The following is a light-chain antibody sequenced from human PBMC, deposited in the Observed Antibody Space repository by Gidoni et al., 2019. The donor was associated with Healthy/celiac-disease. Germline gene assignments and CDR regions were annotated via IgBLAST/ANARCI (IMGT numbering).Light chain of an antibody. CDR2: AAS. CDR1: QSISSY. J-gene: IGKJ3*01. V-gene: IGKV1-39*01. CDR3: QQSYSTRFT. Sequence: DIQMTQSPSSLSASVGDRVTITCRASQSISSYLNWYQQKPGKAPKLLIYAASSLQSGVPSRFSGSGSGTDFTLTISRLQPEDFATYYCQQSYSTRFTFGPXTKVDIK.